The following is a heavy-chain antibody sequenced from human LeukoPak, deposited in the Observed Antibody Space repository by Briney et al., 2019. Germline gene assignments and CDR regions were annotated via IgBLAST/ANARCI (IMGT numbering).Heavy chain of an antibody. J-gene: IGHJ4*02. CDR1: GFTFSSYS. CDR2: ISSSSSYI. Sequence: PGGSLRLSCAASGFTFSSYSMNWVRQAPGKGLEWVSSISSSSSYIYYADSVKGRFTISRDNAKNSLYLQMNSLRAEDTAVYYCARDQGYCSSTSCYTGFDYWGQGTLVTVSS. V-gene: IGHV3-21*01. CDR3: ARDQGYCSSTSCYTGFDY. D-gene: IGHD2-2*02.